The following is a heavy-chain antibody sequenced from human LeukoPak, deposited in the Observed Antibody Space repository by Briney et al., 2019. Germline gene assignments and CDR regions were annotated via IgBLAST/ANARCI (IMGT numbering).Heavy chain of an antibody. CDR3: ARGGATKTFDF. CDR2: ISGDTRTI. V-gene: IGHV3-48*04. J-gene: IGHJ4*02. CDR1: GFTFTHYG. D-gene: IGHD1-26*01. Sequence: PGGSLRLSCSATGFTFTHYGMDWVRQAPGKGLEWVSYISGDTRTIYYADSVKGRFTISRDTAENSVYLQMHILRAKDTAVYYCARGGATKTFDFWGQGSLVTVSS.